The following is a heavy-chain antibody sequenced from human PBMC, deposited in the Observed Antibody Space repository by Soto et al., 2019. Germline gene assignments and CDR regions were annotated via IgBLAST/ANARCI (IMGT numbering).Heavy chain of an antibody. CDR1: GYTFVSYG. CDR3: ARNQNFFDSSGYYDH. V-gene: IGHV1-18*04. CDR2: ISPYNGNT. D-gene: IGHD3-22*01. J-gene: IGHJ5*02. Sequence: QIQLVQSAAEVKKPGASVKVSCKTSGYTFVSYGISWVRQAPGQGLEWMGWISPYNGNTNFAQRFRGRVTLTTDTSTYTVYMYLGSLKSDDAAVYYCARNQNFFDSSGYYDHWGQGTLITVSS.